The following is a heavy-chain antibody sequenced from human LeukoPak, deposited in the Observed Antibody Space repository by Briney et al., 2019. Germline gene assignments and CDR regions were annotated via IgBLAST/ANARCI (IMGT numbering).Heavy chain of an antibody. J-gene: IGHJ6*03. CDR2: INWNGGST. CDR1: GFTFDDYG. Sequence: GGSLRLSCAASGFTFDDYGMSWVRQAPGKGLEWVSGINWNGGSTGYADSVKGRFTNSRDNAKNSLYLQMNSLRAEDTALYYCARDQAIAAAGTPYYYYYMDVWGKGTTVTVSS. V-gene: IGHV3-20*04. D-gene: IGHD6-13*01. CDR3: ARDQAIAAAGTPYYYYYMDV.